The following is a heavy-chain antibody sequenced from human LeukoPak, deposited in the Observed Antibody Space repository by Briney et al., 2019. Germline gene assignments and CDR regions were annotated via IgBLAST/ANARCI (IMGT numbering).Heavy chain of an antibody. CDR3: ARSVVVGYFDY. J-gene: IGHJ4*02. CDR1: GFTFSNYA. D-gene: IGHD3-22*01. Sequence: PGGSLRLSCSASGFTFSNYAMHWVRQAPGKGLEYVSAITTNGGNTYYADSVKGRFTISRDNSKNTLYLQMNSLRAEDTAVYYCARSVVVGYFDYWGQGTLVTVSS. V-gene: IGHV3-64*04. CDR2: ITTNGGNT.